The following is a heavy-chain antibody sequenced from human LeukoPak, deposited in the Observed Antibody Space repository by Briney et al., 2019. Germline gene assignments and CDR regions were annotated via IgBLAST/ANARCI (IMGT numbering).Heavy chain of an antibody. D-gene: IGHD1-1*01. CDR1: GASFSGYY. CDR3: ARARSINYNDVDFDS. Sequence: PSETLSLTCGVYGASFSGYYWSWIRQPPRKGLEWIGEVNHGGSANYNPSLKSRVAISIDTSKNQFSLRLSSVTVADSAVYYCARARSINYNDVDFDSWGQGTLVTVSS. CDR2: VNHGGSA. J-gene: IGHJ4*02. V-gene: IGHV4-34*01.